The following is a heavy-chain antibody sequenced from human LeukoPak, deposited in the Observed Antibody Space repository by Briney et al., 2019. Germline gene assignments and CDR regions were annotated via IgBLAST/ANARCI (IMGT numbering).Heavy chain of an antibody. CDR1: GFTVSSNY. D-gene: IGHD3-22*01. CDR2: IYSGGST. Sequence: GGSLRLSCAASGFTVSSNYMSWVRQAPGKGLEWVSVIYSGGSTYYADSVKGRFTISRDNSKNTLYLQMNSLRAEDTAVYYCARDHYDSSGYYPDAFDIWGQGTMVTVSS. CDR3: ARDHYDSSGYYPDAFDI. V-gene: IGHV3-66*01. J-gene: IGHJ3*02.